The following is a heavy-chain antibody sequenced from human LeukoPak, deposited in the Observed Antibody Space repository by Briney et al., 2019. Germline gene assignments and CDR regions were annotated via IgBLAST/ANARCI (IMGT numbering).Heavy chain of an antibody. CDR2: IYHSGST. CDR3: ARGGSYFLFNY. J-gene: IGHJ4*02. Sequence: SETLSLTCAVSGGSISSGGYSWSWIRQPPGKGLEWIGYIYHSGSTNYNPSLKSRVTISVDTSKNQFSLKLSSVTAADTAVYYCARGGSYFLFNYWGQGTLVTVSS. D-gene: IGHD1-26*01. CDR1: GGSISSGGYS. V-gene: IGHV4-30-2*01.